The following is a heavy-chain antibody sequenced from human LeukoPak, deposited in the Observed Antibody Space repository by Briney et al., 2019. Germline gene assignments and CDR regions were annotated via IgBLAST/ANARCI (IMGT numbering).Heavy chain of an antibody. V-gene: IGHV3-74*01. J-gene: IGHJ4*02. CDR1: GFTFSDYW. CDR2: LNSDGSST. CDR3: AREALSYSSLYYFDY. D-gene: IGHD6-13*01. Sequence: PGGSLRLSCAASGFTFSDYWMHWVRQAPGKGLEWVSRLNSDGSSTSYADSARGRFTISRDNAKNTLYLQMNSLRAEDTAVYYCAREALSYSSLYYFDYWGQGTLVTVSS.